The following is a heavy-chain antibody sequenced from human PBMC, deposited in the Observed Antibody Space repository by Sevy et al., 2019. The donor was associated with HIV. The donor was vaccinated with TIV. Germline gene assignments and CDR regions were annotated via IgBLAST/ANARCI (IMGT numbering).Heavy chain of an antibody. J-gene: IGHJ6*02. CDR3: VKDSIFYDSSSGYRPFYYYGMDV. CDR2: ISSSGSSA. V-gene: IGHV3-64D*09. D-gene: IGHD3-3*01. Sequence: GESLRLSCSASGFTFSGSALHWVRQAPGKGLEYVSVISSSGSSAYYAKSVRGRFTISRDNSKNTLYLQMRSLRAEDTAVYYCVKDSIFYDSSSGYRPFYYYGMDVWGQGTSVTVSS. CDR1: GFTFSGSA.